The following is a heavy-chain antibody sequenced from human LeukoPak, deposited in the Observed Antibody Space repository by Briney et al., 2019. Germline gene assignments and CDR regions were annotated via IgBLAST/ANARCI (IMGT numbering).Heavy chain of an antibody. V-gene: IGHV1-69*05. CDR2: IIPIFGTA. CDR3: ASSIAAAESKIYYYYYYMDV. J-gene: IGHJ6*03. CDR1: GGTFSSYA. Sequence: SVKVSCKASGGTFSSYAISWVRQAPGQGLEWMGGIIPIFGTANYAQKFQGRVTITTDESTSTAYMELSSLRSEDTAVYYCASSIAAAESKIYYYYYYMDVWGKGTTVTVSS. D-gene: IGHD6-13*01.